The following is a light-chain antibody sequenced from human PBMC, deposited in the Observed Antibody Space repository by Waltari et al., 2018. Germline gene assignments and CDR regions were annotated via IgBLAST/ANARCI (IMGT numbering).Light chain of an antibody. V-gene: IGLV3-27*01. CDR1: MLPKKY. J-gene: IGLJ1*01. Sequence: SSELTQPSSVSVSPGQTARITCSGDMLPKKYTRWFQQKQGQAPVLVLYQDSARPSGNPERFSGSSSGTTVTLTISGAQGEDEAYYDCYSTTDNNLGVFGPGTRVTVL. CDR2: QDS. CDR3: YSTTDNNLGV.